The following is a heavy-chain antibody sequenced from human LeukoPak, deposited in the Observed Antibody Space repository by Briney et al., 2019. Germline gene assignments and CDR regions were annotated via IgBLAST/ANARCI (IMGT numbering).Heavy chain of an antibody. J-gene: IGHJ4*02. CDR2: ISDSGGST. V-gene: IGHV3-23*01. Sequence: GGSLRLSCAASGFTFSSYAMSWVRQAPGKGLEWVSAISDSGGSTYYADSVKGRFIISRDNSKNTLYLQMNSLRTEDTAVYYCAKGRGGYFDYWGQGTLVTVSS. CDR1: GFTFSSYA. D-gene: IGHD3-16*01. CDR3: AKGRGGYFDY.